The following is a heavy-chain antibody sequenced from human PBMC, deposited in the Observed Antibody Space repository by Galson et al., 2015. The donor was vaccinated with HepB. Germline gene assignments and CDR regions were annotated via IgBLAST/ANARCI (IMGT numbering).Heavy chain of an antibody. CDR2: INHSGST. CDR3: ARAGEMATTFDY. J-gene: IGHJ4*02. D-gene: IGHD5-24*01. V-gene: IGHV4-34*01. CDR1: GGSFSGYY. Sequence: ETLSLTCAVYGGSFSGYYWSWIRQPPGKGLEWIGEINHSGSTNYNPSLKSRVTISVDTSKNQFSLKLSSVTAADTAVYYCARAGEMATTFDYWGQGTLVTVSS.